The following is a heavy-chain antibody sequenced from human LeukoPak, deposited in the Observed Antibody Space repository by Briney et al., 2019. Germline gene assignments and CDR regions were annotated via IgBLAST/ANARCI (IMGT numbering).Heavy chain of an antibody. CDR3: ARQVADSKLYYFDY. J-gene: IGHJ4*02. V-gene: IGHV4-34*01. D-gene: IGHD5-12*01. CDR2: VNQSGST. CDR1: GGSFSGYY. Sequence: SETLSLTCAVYGGSFSGYYWSWIRQPPGKGLEWIGEVNQSGSTNYDPSLKSRVTVSIDTSKKQFSLKLTSVTAADTAVYYCARQVADSKLYYFDYWGQGTLVTVSS.